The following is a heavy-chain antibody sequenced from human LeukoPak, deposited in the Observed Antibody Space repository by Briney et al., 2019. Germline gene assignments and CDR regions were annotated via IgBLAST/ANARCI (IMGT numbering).Heavy chain of an antibody. D-gene: IGHD2-2*01. CDR3: ARDRDIVVVPAAFYYYYYGMDV. CDR1: GGTFSSYA. V-gene: IGHV1-69*01. CDR2: IIPIFGTA. Sequence: VASVKVSCKASGGTFSSYAISWVRQAPGQGLEWMGGIIPIFGTANYAQKFQGRVTITADESTSTAYMELSSLRSEDTAVYYCARDRDIVVVPAAFYYYYYGMDVWGQGTTVTVSS. J-gene: IGHJ6*02.